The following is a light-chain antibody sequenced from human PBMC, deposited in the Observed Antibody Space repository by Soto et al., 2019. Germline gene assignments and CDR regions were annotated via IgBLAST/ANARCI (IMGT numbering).Light chain of an antibody. V-gene: IGKV3-15*01. CDR2: GAS. CDR1: QSVSSN. CDR3: EQYNNWPPLT. Sequence: EIVMTQSPATLSVSPGERATLSCMASQSVSSNLAWYQQKPGQAPRLLIYGASTRATGIPARSSGPGSVTDFTLTISSLQYKAFLVFYYEQYNNWPPLTFGGGTQVEIK. J-gene: IGKJ4*01.